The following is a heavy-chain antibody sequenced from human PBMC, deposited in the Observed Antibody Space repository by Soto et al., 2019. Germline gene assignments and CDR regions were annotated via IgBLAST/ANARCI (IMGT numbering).Heavy chain of an antibody. J-gene: IGHJ4*02. Sequence: QVQLQQWGAGLLKPSETLSLTCAVYGGSFSGYYWSWIRQPPGKGLEWIGEINHSGSTNYNPSLKSRVTISVDTSKNQFSLKLSSVTAADTAVYYCARFGVPRSGLWSWGQGPLVTVSS. CDR1: GGSFSGYY. D-gene: IGHD3-3*01. V-gene: IGHV4-34*01. CDR2: INHSGST. CDR3: ARFGVPRSGLWS.